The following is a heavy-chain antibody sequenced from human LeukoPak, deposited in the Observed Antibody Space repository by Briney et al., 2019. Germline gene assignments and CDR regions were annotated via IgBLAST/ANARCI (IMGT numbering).Heavy chain of an antibody. D-gene: IGHD3-10*01. J-gene: IGHJ4*02. V-gene: IGHV3-11*01. CDR2: ISSRGDTI. Sequence: GGSLRLSCTASGFIFSDYYMSWIRQAPGKGLEWIAYISSRGDTIYYADSVKGRFTISRDNAKNSLYLQMNSLRAEDTAVYYCARAGRGSRSPDYWGQGTLVTVSS. CDR1: GFIFSDYY. CDR3: ARAGRGSRSPDY.